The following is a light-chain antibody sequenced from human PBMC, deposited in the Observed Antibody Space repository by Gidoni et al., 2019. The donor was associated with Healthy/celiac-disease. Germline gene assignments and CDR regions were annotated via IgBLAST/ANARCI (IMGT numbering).Light chain of an antibody. CDR1: QSVSSSY. CDR3: QQYGSSPMYT. J-gene: IGKJ2*01. Sequence: DIVLTPSPGTLSLSPGERATLSCRASQSVSSSYLAWYQQKPGQAPRLLIYGASSRATGIPDRFSGSGSGTDFTLTISRLEPEDFAVYYCQQYGSSPMYTFXQXTKLEIK. V-gene: IGKV3-20*01. CDR2: GAS.